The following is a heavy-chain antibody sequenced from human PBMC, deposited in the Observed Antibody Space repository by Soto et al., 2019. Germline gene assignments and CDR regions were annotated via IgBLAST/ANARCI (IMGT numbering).Heavy chain of an antibody. CDR2: TYYRSKWYS. CDR3: VRHNIVETMDLFDY. V-gene: IGHV6-1*01. CDR1: GDSVSSNRAA. J-gene: IGHJ4*02. Sequence: TXSLTFASSGDSVSSNRAAWHWIRQSPSRGLEWLGRTYYRSKWYSDYAISLKSRMTISPDTSKNQFSLQLNSVTPEDTAIYYCVRHNIVETMDLFDYWGRGTPVTVYS. D-gene: IGHD5-12*01.